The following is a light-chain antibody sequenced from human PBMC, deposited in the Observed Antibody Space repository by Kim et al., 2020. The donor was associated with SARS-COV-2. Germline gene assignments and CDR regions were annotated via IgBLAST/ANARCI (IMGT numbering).Light chain of an antibody. J-gene: IGLJ1*01. CDR2: GKN. Sequence: SSELTQDPAVSVALGQTVRITCQGDSLRSYYASWYQQKPGQAPVVVIYGKNNRPSGIPDRFSGSSSGNTVSLTITGAQAEDEADYYCNSRDSSGDHLVFG. CDR1: SLRSYY. V-gene: IGLV3-19*01. CDR3: NSRDSSGDHLV.